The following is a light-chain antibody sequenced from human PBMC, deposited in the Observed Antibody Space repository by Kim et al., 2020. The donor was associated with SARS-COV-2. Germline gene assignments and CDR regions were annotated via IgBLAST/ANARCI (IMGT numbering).Light chain of an antibody. CDR3: SSYTSSSTYV. CDR1: SSDVGAYNH. CDR2: DVI. J-gene: IGLJ1*01. V-gene: IGLV2-14*04. Sequence: GPSLTISCPGTSSDVGAYNHVSWYQQHPGKAPKLMFYDVIKRPSGVSNRFSGSKSGNTASLTISGLQAEDEADYYCSSYTSSSTYVFGTGTKVTVL.